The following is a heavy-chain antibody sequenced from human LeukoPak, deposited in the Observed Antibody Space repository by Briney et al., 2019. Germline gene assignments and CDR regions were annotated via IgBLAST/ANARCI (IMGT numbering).Heavy chain of an antibody. Sequence: ASVKVSCKASGYTFTSYYMHWVRQAPGQGLEWMGIINPSGGSTSYAQKFQGRVTMTRDTSTSTVYMELSRLRSDDTAVYYCARSFHYCTNGVCPIKNWGQGTLVTVSS. V-gene: IGHV1-46*01. D-gene: IGHD2-8*01. CDR3: ARSFHYCTNGVCPIKN. CDR1: GYTFTSYY. J-gene: IGHJ4*02. CDR2: INPSGGST.